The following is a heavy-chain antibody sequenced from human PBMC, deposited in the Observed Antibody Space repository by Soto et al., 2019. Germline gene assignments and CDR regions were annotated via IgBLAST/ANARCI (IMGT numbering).Heavy chain of an antibody. CDR3: ARGRSRDFSRTSGYSGFQDYFAY. J-gene: IGHJ4*02. V-gene: IGHV4-34*01. CDR1: GGSFSGYY. CDR2: INHSGST. D-gene: IGHD2-2*01. Sequence: PSETLSLTCAVYGGSFSGYYWSWIRQPPGKGLEWIGEINHSGSTNYNPSLKSRVTISVDTSKNQFSLKLSSVTAADTAVYYCARGRSRDFSRTSGYSGFQDYFAYWGRGTLVPVSS.